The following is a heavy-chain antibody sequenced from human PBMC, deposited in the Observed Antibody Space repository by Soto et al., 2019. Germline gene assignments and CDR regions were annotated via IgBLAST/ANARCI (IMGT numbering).Heavy chain of an antibody. Sequence: EVQLVESGGGLVLPGGSLRLSCAASGFSFNNYWMSWVRQAPGKGLEWVANIKEDGSEKYFVDSVKGRFTISRDNSKNSLYLQMNKLGADDSAVYYCARGAGDNWGQGTLVTVSS. J-gene: IGHJ4*02. CDR2: IKEDGSEK. CDR1: GFSFNNYW. CDR3: ARGAGDN. V-gene: IGHV3-7*01.